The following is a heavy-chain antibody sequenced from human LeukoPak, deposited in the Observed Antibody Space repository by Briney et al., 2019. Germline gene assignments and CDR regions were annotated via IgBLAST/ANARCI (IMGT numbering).Heavy chain of an antibody. J-gene: IGHJ1*01. Sequence: ASVKVSCKASGYTFTGYYMHWVRQAPGQGLEWMGWINPNSGGTNYVQKFQGRVTMTRDTSISTAYMELSSLRSEDTAVYYCARASDYYDSSGSPAEYFQHWGQGTLVTVSS. D-gene: IGHD3-22*01. CDR3: ARASDYYDSSGSPAEYFQH. CDR1: GYTFTGYY. CDR2: INPNSGGT. V-gene: IGHV1-2*02.